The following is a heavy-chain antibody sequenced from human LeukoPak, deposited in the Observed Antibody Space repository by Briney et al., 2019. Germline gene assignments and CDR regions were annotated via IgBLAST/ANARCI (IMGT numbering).Heavy chain of an antibody. V-gene: IGHV4-59*12. CDR3: ARGSITVVPAFDI. CDR1: GGSISTYR. Sequence: SETLSLTCTVSGGSISTYRWSWIRQPPGKGLEWIGDIYHSGRSDCNPSLKSRGTISVDTSKNQFSLKLSSVTAADTAVYYCARGSITVVPAFDIWGQGTMVTVSS. D-gene: IGHD3-3*01. J-gene: IGHJ3*02. CDR2: IYHSGRS.